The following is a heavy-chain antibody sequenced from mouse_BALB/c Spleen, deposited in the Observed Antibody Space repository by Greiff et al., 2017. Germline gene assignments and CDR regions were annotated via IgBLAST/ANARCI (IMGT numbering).Heavy chain of an antibody. V-gene: IGHV6-6*02. CDR2: IRLKSNNYAT. CDR3: TRVAKGGYFDY. CDR1: GFTFSNYW. Sequence: EVQLVESGGGLVQPGGSMKLSCVASGFTFSNYWMNWVRQSPEKGLEWVAEIRLKSNNYATHYAESVKGRFTISRDDSKSSVYLQMNNLRAEDTGIYYCTRVAKGGYFDYWGQGTTLTVSS. J-gene: IGHJ2*01. D-gene: IGHD1-1*01.